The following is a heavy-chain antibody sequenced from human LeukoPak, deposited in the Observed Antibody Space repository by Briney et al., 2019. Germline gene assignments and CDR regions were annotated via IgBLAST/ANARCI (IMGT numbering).Heavy chain of an antibody. V-gene: IGHV4-59*01. J-gene: IGHJ4*02. CDR2: IYYSGST. CDR1: GGSISSAY. Sequence: SETLSLTCSVSGGSISSAYWSWIRQAPGKGLEWIGYIYYSGSTKYNPSLKSRVTISVDTSKKHFSLKLRSVTAADTAVYYCARGGSRGYTDWGQGTLVTVSS. D-gene: IGHD3-22*01. CDR3: ARGGSRGYTD.